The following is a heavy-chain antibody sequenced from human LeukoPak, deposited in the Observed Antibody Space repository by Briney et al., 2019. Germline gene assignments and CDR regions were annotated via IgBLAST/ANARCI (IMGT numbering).Heavy chain of an antibody. Sequence: GGSLRLSCAASGFSLNTYTMSWVRQAPGKGLVWVSRIKSDGSDTWYADSVKGRFTISRDNANNMLYLQMNSLRDEDTAVYFCARDQDLEGSTIDYWGQGTLVTVSS. V-gene: IGHV3-74*01. CDR1: GFSLNTYT. J-gene: IGHJ4*02. CDR3: ARDQDLEGSTIDY. CDR2: IKSDGSDT. D-gene: IGHD5-24*01.